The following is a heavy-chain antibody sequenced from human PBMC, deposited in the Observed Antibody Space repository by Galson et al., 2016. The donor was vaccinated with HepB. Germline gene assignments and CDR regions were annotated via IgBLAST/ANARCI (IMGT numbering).Heavy chain of an antibody. Sequence: SLRLSCAASGFTFSSSAMTWVRQAPGKGLEWVSTISGSGGRAYYADSVKGRFTISRDNSKNTLYLQMNSLRAEDTAVYYCAKNDILTGYSAFDYWGQGTLVTASS. J-gene: IGHJ4*02. D-gene: IGHD3-9*01. CDR3: AKNDILTGYSAFDY. V-gene: IGHV3-23*01. CDR1: GFTFSSSA. CDR2: ISGSGGRA.